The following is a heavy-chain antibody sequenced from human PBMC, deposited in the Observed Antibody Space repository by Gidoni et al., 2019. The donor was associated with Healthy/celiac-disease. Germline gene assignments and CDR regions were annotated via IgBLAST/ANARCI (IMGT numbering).Heavy chain of an antibody. J-gene: IGHJ4*02. V-gene: IGHV3-33*01. CDR2: IWYDGSNK. D-gene: IGHD4-17*01. CDR1: GFTFSSYG. Sequence: QVQLVESGGGVVPPGRSLRLSFAASGFTFSSYGMHWVRQAPGKGLEWVAVIWYDGSNKYYADSVKGRFTISRDNSKNTLYLQMNSLRAEDTAVYYCARDVRLPIGFVDYWGQGTLVTVSS. CDR3: ARDVRLPIGFVDY.